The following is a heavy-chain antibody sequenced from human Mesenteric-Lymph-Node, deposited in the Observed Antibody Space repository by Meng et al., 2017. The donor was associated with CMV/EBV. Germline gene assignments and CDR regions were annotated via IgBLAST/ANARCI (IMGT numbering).Heavy chain of an antibody. CDR3: TRDSDYAFNY. Sequence: LTCAASGFTFSTYSMNWVRQAPGKGLEWVSSMSTSDSYIYYADSVKGRFTISRDNAKNSLYLQMNSLRAEDTAVYYCTRDSDYAFNYWGQGTLVTVSS. CDR1: GFTFSTYS. J-gene: IGHJ4*02. D-gene: IGHD4-17*01. V-gene: IGHV3-21*01. CDR2: MSTSDSYI.